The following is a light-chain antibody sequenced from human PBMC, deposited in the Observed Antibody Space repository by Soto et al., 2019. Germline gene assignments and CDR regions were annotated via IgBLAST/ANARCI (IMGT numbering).Light chain of an antibody. CDR1: QSVSSY. J-gene: IGKJ2*01. CDR2: DAS. CDR3: QQRSNWPPKST. Sequence: EIVLTQSPATLSLSPGERATLSCRASQSVSSYLAWYQQKPGQAPRLLIYDASNRDTGIPARCSGSGSVTDFNLTISSLEPEDFAVYYCQQRSNWPPKSTLGQGTKLEIK. V-gene: IGKV3-11*01.